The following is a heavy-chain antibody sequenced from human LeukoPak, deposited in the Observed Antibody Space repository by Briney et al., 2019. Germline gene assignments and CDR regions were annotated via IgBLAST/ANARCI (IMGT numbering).Heavy chain of an antibody. Sequence: TGGSLRLSCAASGFTFSSYAMSWVRQAPGKGLEWVSAISGSGGSTYYADSVKGRFTISRDNSKNTLYLQMNSLRAEDTAVYYCAKAFRYYDSSGPFDYWGQGTLVTVS. CDR3: AKAFRYYDSSGPFDY. CDR1: GFTFSSYA. D-gene: IGHD3-22*01. CDR2: ISGSGGST. V-gene: IGHV3-23*01. J-gene: IGHJ4*02.